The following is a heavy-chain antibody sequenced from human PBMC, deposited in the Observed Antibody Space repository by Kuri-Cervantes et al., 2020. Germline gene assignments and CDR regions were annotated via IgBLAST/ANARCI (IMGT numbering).Heavy chain of an antibody. Sequence: GGSLRLSCAASGFSFSSYSMNWVRQAPGKGLEWVAVISYDGSNKYYADSVKGRFTISRDNSKNTLYLQMNSLRAEDTAVYYCAKDGDSSGYYDYWGQGTLVTVSS. V-gene: IGHV3-30*18. CDR2: ISYDGSNK. J-gene: IGHJ4*02. D-gene: IGHD3-22*01. CDR1: GFSFSSYS. CDR3: AKDGDSSGYYDY.